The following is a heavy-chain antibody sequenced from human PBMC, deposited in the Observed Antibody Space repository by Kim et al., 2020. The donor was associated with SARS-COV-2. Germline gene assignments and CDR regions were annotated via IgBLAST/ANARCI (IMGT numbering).Heavy chain of an antibody. CDR1: GGSFSGYY. D-gene: IGHD2-15*01. CDR3: ARGLGSPRSYYFDY. CDR2: INHSGST. Sequence: SETLSLTCAVYGGSFSGYYWSWIRQPPGKGLEWIGEINHSGSTNYNPSLKSRVTISVDTSKNQFSLKLSSVTAADTAVYYCARGLGSPRSYYFDYWGQGTLVTVSS. V-gene: IGHV4-34*01. J-gene: IGHJ4*02.